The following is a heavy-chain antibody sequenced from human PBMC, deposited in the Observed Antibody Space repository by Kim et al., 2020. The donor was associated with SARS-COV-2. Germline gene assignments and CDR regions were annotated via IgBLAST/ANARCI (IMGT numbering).Heavy chain of an antibody. D-gene: IGHD3-3*01. Sequence: GGSLRLSCAASGFTFSSYEMNWVRQAPGKGLEWVSYISSSGSTIYYADSVKGRFTISRDNAKNSLYLQMNSLRAEDTAVYYCARSGDFWSGYYGFDYWGQGTLVTVSS. CDR2: ISSSGSTI. CDR3: ARSGDFWSGYYGFDY. CDR1: GFTFSSYE. J-gene: IGHJ4*02. V-gene: IGHV3-48*03.